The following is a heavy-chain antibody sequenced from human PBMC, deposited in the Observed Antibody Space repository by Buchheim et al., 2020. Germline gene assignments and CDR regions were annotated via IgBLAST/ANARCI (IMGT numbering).Heavy chain of an antibody. CDR3: ARSYDFWSGYYPRDYGMDV. D-gene: IGHD3-3*01. CDR2: MNPNSGNT. V-gene: IGHV1-8*01. J-gene: IGHJ6*02. Sequence: QVQLVQSGAEVKKPGASVKVSCKASGYTFTSYDINWARQATGQGLEWMGWMNPNSGNTGYAQKFQGRVTMTRNTSISTAYMELSSLRSEDTAVYYCARSYDFWSGYYPRDYGMDVWGQGTT. CDR1: GYTFTSYD.